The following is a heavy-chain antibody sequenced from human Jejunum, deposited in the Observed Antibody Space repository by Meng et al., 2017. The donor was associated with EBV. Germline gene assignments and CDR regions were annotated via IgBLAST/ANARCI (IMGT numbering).Heavy chain of an antibody. D-gene: IGHD2-15*01. V-gene: IGHV4-39*01. CDR2: INYSGTT. J-gene: IGHJ5*02. CDR3: ARIGYCTGGRCLNWFDP. Sequence: QLPLQESGPRLVKPSETLSLTCPVSGVSISRSDYYWGWIRQSPGKGLEWIAIINYSGTTHYNSSLKSRFTISVDTSKNQFSLKLNSVTAADTAVYYCARIGYCTGGRCLNWFDPWGQGTLVTVS. CDR1: GVSISRSDYY.